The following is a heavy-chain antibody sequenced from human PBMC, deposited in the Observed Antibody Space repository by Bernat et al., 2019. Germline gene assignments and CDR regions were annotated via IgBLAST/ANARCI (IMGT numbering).Heavy chain of an antibody. Sequence: EVQLVESGGGLIQPGGSLRLSCAASGFTVSSNYMSWVRQAPGKGLEWVSVIYSGGSTYYADSVKGRFTISKDNSKNTLYLQMNSLRDEDTAVYYCARVRNGYYYLDVWGKGTTVTVSS. CDR3: ARVRNGYYYLDV. V-gene: IGHV3-53*01. J-gene: IGHJ6*03. CDR1: GFTVSSNY. CDR2: IYSGGST.